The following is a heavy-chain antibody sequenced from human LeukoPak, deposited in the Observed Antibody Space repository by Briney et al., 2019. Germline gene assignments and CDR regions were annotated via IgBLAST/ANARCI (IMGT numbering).Heavy chain of an antibody. CDR1: GFTFSSYG. V-gene: IGHV3-30*02. D-gene: IGHD1-26*01. Sequence: GGSLRLSCAASGFTFSSYGMHWVRQAPGKGQEWVAFIRYDGSNKSYADSVKGRFTISRDNSKSTLYLQMNSLRAEDTAVYYCAKDQSGTYYTFDYWGQGTLVTVSS. J-gene: IGHJ4*02. CDR3: AKDQSGTYYTFDY. CDR2: IRYDGSNK.